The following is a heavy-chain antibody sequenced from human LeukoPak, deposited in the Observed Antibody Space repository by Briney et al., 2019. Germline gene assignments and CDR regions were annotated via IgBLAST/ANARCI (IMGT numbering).Heavy chain of an antibody. CDR3: ARLFEYYYDSSGYYFDY. D-gene: IGHD3-22*01. Sequence: EESLKISCKGSGYSFTSYWIGWVRQMPGKGLEWMGIIYPGDSDTRYSPSFQGQVTISADKSISTAYLQWSSLKASDTAMYYCARLFEYYYDSSGYYFDYWGQGTLVTVSS. CDR1: GYSFTSYW. J-gene: IGHJ4*02. V-gene: IGHV5-51*01. CDR2: IYPGDSDT.